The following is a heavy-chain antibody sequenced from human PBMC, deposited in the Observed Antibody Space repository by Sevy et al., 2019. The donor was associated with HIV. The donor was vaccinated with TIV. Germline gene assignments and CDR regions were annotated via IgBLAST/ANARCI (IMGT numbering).Heavy chain of an antibody. Sequence: GGSLRLSCAASGFTFSSYAMSWVRQAPGKGLEWVSAISGSGGSTYYADSVKGRFTISRDNSKNTPYLQMNSLRAEDTAVYYCAKDRYYYDSSGIPTYDYWGQGTLVTVSS. CDR2: ISGSGGST. CDR1: GFTFSSYA. J-gene: IGHJ4*02. V-gene: IGHV3-23*01. CDR3: AKDRYYYDSSGIPTYDY. D-gene: IGHD3-22*01.